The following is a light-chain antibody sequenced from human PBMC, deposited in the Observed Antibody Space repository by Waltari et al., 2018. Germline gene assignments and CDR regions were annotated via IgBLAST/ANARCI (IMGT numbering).Light chain of an antibody. Sequence: EIVLTQSPGTLSLSPGERATLSCRASQSVSRYLAWYQQKPGQAPRLLIYDASSRATGIPDRFSGSGSGTDFTLKISRVEAEDVGLYYCMQARQTPWTFGQGTKVEIK. CDR3: MQARQTPWT. J-gene: IGKJ1*01. V-gene: IGKV3-20*01. CDR1: QSVSRY. CDR2: DAS.